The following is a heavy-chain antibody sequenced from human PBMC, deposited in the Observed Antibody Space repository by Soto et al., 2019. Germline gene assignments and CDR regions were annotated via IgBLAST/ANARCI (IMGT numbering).Heavy chain of an antibody. CDR1: GFTFSSYA. V-gene: IGHV3-30-3*01. CDR2: ISYDGSNK. D-gene: IGHD4-4*01. J-gene: IGHJ6*02. CDR3: ARDGSTSLQFDYYYGMDV. Sequence: GGSLRLSCAASGFTFSSYAMHWVRQAPGKGLEWVAVISYDGSNKYYADSVKGRFTISRDNSKNTLYLQMNSLRAEDTAVYYCARDGSTSLQFDYYYGMDVWGQGTTVTVSS.